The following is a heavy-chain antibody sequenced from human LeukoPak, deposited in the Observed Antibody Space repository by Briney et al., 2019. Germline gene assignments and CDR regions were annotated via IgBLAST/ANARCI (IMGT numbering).Heavy chain of an antibody. V-gene: IGHV4-39*07. CDR2: IYYSGST. CDR3: ARAFCSGGSCYSHAFDI. J-gene: IGHJ3*02. CDR1: GGSISSSSYY. Sequence: SETLSLTCTVSGGSISSSSYYWGWIRQPPGKGLEWIGSIYYSGSTYYNPSLKSRVTISVDTSKNQFSLKLSSVTAADTAVYYCARAFCSGGSCYSHAFDIWGQGTMVTVSS. D-gene: IGHD2-15*01.